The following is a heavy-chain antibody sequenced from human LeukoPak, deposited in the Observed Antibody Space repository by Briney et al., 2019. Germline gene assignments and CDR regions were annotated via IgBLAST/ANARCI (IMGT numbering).Heavy chain of an antibody. V-gene: IGHV1-8*01. J-gene: IGHJ4*01. CDR2: MHPISGNT. CDR3: ARVSFDSSGNKINFDY. Sequence: ASVKVSCKASGYTFNNFVINWVRQATGQGLEWMGWMHPISGNTGYAQKFQGRVTMTRNTSISTAYMELSSLRSEDTAVYYCARVSFDSSGNKINFDYWGHGTLVTVSS. CDR1: GYTFNNFV. D-gene: IGHD2-15*01.